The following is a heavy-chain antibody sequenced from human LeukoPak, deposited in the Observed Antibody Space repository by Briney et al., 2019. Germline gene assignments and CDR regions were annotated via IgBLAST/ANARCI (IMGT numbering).Heavy chain of an antibody. Sequence: GASVKVSCKASGYTSTGYYMHWVRQAPGQGLEWMGRINPNSGGTNYAQKFQGRVTMTRDTSISTAYVELSRLRSDDTAVYYCARSDTAMGFDYWGQGTLVTVSS. CDR2: INPNSGGT. CDR3: ARSDTAMGFDY. CDR1: GYTSTGYY. V-gene: IGHV1-2*06. J-gene: IGHJ4*02. D-gene: IGHD5-18*01.